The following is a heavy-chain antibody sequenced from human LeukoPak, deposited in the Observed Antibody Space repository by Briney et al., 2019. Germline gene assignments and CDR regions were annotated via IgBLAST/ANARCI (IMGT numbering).Heavy chain of an antibody. CDR2: IYSGGST. Sequence: PGGSLRFSCAASGFTVSSNYMSWVRQAPGKGLEWVSVIYSGGSTYYADSVKGRFTISRDNSKNTLYLQMNSLRAEDTAVYYCARDSNYYDSSGYPLMGWAFDIWGQGTMVTVSS. V-gene: IGHV3-66*01. CDR1: GFTVSSNY. D-gene: IGHD3-22*01. J-gene: IGHJ3*02. CDR3: ARDSNYYDSSGYPLMGWAFDI.